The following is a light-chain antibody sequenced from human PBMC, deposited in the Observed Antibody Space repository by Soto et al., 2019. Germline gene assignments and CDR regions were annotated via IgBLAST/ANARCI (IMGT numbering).Light chain of an antibody. J-gene: IGKJ2*01. Sequence: DIPMTQSPSSLSASVGDRVTITCRASESIANYLNWYQQKPGKAPNLLIYAASTLQTGVPSRFSGSGSGTDFTLTISSLQTEDFATNFCQQSYISPYTFGQGTKLDI. V-gene: IGKV1-39*01. CDR1: ESIANY. CDR2: AAS. CDR3: QQSYISPYT.